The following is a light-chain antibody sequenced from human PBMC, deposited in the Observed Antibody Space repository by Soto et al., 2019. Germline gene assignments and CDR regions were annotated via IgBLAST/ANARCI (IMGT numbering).Light chain of an antibody. CDR2: GAT. CDR3: QRYGSSPGT. CDR1: QSVSSSY. Sequence: EIVLTQSPGTLSLSPGERATLSCRASQSVSSSYLAWYQQKPGQAPRLLIYGATSRATGIPDRFSGSGSGTDFTLTISRLEREDFAVYYCQRYGSSPGTFGQGTKVEI. J-gene: IGKJ1*01. V-gene: IGKV3-20*01.